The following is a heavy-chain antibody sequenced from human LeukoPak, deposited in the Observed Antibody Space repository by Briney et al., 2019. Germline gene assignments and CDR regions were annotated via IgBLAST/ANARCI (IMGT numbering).Heavy chain of an antibody. CDR2: IYHSGST. CDR3: ARRTGTRYYYMDV. J-gene: IGHJ6*03. V-gene: IGHV4-38-2*02. D-gene: IGHD1/OR15-1a*01. CDR1: GYSIRSGDY. Sequence: PSETLSLTCTVSGYSIRSGDYWGWIRQPPGKGLEWIGNIYHSGSTYYNPSLKSRVIISVDTSKNHFSLKLSSVTAADTAVYYCARRTGTRYYYMDVWGKGTTVTVSS.